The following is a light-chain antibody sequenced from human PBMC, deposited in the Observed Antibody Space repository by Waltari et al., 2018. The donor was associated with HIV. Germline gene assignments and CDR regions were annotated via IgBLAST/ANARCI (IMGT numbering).Light chain of an antibody. Sequence: QSALTQPASVSGSPGQSITISCTGTSSDIGRYKFVSWYQPHPGKAPKPRIYEFSNRAPGVSKRGAGSQAGGTASLTSCGLQAEDEADYYCRAYTNSDTRVFGTGTKVTVL. CDR1: SSDIGRYKF. J-gene: IGLJ1*01. CDR2: EFS. V-gene: IGLV2-14*01. CDR3: RAYTNSDTRV.